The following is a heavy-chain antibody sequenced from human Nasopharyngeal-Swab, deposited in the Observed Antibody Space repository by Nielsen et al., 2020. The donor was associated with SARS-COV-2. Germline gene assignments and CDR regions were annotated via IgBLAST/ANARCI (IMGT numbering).Heavy chain of an antibody. D-gene: IGHD2-8*02. CDR3: ARGGAGSHWRYYIDY. Sequence: GSLRLSCFVSGASISSQYWTWLRQPPGKGLEWVGYIYDSGVTEYNPSLQSRATISVDKSKNQFSLRLSSVSAADTAIYYCARGGAGSHWRYYIDYWGQGTLVTVSS. V-gene: IGHV4-59*11. J-gene: IGHJ4*02. CDR1: GASISSQY. CDR2: IYDSGVT.